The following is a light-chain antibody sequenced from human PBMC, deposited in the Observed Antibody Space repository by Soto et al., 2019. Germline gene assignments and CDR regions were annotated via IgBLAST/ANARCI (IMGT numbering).Light chain of an antibody. V-gene: IGKV3-15*01. J-gene: IGKJ2*01. CDR3: PQYNNWHSKHYT. CDR2: GAS. CDR1: QSVSSN. Sequence: EIVMTQSPATLSVSPGERATLSCRASQSVSSNLAWYQHKPGQAPRLLIYGASTRATGIPARFRASGSGTDFSLTISSLQSEDFAVYYRPQYNNWHSKHYTFGRGTKLEIK.